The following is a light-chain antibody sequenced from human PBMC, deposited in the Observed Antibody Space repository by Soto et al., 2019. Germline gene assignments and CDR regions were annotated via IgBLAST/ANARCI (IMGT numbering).Light chain of an antibody. Sequence: DIVMTQSPDSLAVSLGERATINCKSSQSFLYSSNNKNYLAWYQHKPGQPPKLLIYWASTRVSGVPDRFSGSGSGTDFTLTISSLQAEDVAVYYCQQYYHNPTFGKGPGWKSN. V-gene: IGKV4-1*01. CDR2: WAS. J-gene: IGKJ1*01. CDR3: QQYYHNPT. CDR1: QSFLYSSNNKNY.